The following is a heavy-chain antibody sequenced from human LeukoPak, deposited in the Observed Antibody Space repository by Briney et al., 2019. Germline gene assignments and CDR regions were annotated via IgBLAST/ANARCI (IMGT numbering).Heavy chain of an antibody. D-gene: IGHD6-19*01. J-gene: IGHJ4*02. Sequence: GGSLRLSCGASGYTFSDGWMSWIRQAPGKGLEWVSAISDSGDRTYYADSVKGRFTLSRDNSKNTLYLQMNSLRAEDTAVYYCAKDARRSSGWWFFDHWGQGTLVTVSS. CDR1: GYTFSDGW. CDR2: ISDSGDRT. CDR3: AKDARRSSGWWFFDH. V-gene: IGHV3-23*01.